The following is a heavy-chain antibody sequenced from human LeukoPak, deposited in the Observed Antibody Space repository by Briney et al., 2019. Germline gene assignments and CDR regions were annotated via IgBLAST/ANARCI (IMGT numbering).Heavy chain of an antibody. CDR3: ARLWRGGGYFDY. D-gene: IGHD3-16*01. J-gene: IGHJ4*02. CDR1: GYSFTSYL. V-gene: IGHV5-51*01. CDR2: IYPGDSAT. Sequence: GESLKISCKGSGYSFTSYLSAWVRQLPGKGLEWMGIIYPGDSATSYNTYFQGQVTISTDKCISTAYLPWSSMKASDAAMYYCARLWRGGGYFDYWGQGTLVTVSS.